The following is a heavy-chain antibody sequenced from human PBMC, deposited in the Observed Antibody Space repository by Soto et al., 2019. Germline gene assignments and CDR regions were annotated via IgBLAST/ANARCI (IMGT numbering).Heavy chain of an antibody. Sequence: QVQLVESGGGVVQPGRSLRLSCAASGFTFTSYAMQWVRQAPGTGLEWVAVISYDGRNKFYAESVKGRFTISRYNSKNTLYLPMNSLRAAGTAVYCCGSGASSGYYVLPWGTAFDIWGQGTMVTVSS. D-gene: IGHD3-22*01. CDR1: GFTFTSYA. V-gene: IGHV3-30-3*01. CDR2: ISYDGRNK. J-gene: IGHJ3*02. CDR3: GSGASSGYYVLPWGTAFDI.